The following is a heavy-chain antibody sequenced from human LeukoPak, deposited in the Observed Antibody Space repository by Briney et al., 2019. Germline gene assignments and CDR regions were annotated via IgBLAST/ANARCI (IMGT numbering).Heavy chain of an antibody. Sequence: GGSLRLSCAASGFTVSSNYMSWVRQAPGKGLEWVSVVYSGGSTYYADSVKGRFTISRDNSKNTLYLQMNSLRAEDTAVYYCARDWSDAFVIWGQGTMVTVSS. V-gene: IGHV3-66*01. J-gene: IGHJ3*02. CDR2: VYSGGST. CDR1: GFTVSSNY. CDR3: ARDWSDAFVI.